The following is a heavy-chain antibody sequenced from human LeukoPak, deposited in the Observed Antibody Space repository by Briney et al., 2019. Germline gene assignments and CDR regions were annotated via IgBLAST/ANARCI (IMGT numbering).Heavy chain of an antibody. J-gene: IGHJ3*02. V-gene: IGHV4-34*01. Sequence: PGGSLRLSCAASGFTFSSYAMSWVRRPPGKGLEWIGEINHSGSTNYNPSLKSRVTISVDTSKNQFSLKLSSVTAADTAVYYCARLVGYYDSSGYSDAFDIWGQGTMVTVSS. CDR2: INHSGST. CDR1: GFTFSSYA. D-gene: IGHD3-22*01. CDR3: ARLVGYYDSSGYSDAFDI.